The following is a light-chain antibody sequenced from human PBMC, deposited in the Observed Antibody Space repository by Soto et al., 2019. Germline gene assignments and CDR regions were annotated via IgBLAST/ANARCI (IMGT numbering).Light chain of an antibody. J-gene: IGLJ1*01. CDR2: GNS. CDR1: SSNIGAGYD. CDR3: QSYDSSLSVYV. V-gene: IGLV1-40*01. Sequence: QSVLTQPPSVSGAPGQRVTISCMGSSSNIGAGYDVHWYQQLPGTAPKLLIYGNSNRPSGVPDRFSGSKSGTSASLAITGLQAEDEADYYCQSYDSSLSVYVFGTGTKLPS.